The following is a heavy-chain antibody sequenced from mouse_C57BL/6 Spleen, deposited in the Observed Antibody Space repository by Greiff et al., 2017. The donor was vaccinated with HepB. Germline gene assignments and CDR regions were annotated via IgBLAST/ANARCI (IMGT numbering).Heavy chain of an antibody. D-gene: IGHD2-14*01. CDR1: GYTFTSYW. J-gene: IGHJ2*01. Sequence: QVQLQQPGAELVRPGSSVKLSCKASGYTFTSYWMHWVKQRPIQGLEWIGNIDPSDSETHYNQKFKDKATLTVDKSSSTAYMQLSSLTSEDSAVYYGARHYYRGKNDFDYWGQGTTLTVSS. CDR2: IDPSDSET. V-gene: IGHV1-52*01. CDR3: ARHYYRGKNDFDY.